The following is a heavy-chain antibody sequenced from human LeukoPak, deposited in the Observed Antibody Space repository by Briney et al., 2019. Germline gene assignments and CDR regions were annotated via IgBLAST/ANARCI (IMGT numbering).Heavy chain of an antibody. D-gene: IGHD3-22*01. V-gene: IGHV4-4*07. CDR3: ARDWYYDSSGTLDY. CDR2: IYTSGST. Sequence: PSETLSLTCTVSGGSISSYYWSWIRQPAGKGLEWIGRIYTSGSTNCNPSLKSRVTMSVDTSKNQFSLKLSSVTAADTAVYYCARDWYYDSSGTLDYWGQGTLVTVSS. CDR1: GGSISSYY. J-gene: IGHJ4*02.